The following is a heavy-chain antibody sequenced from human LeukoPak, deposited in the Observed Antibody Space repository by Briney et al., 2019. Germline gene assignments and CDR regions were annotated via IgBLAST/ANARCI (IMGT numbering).Heavy chain of an antibody. CDR3: AKVSGPHKYYFDY. J-gene: IGHJ4*02. CDR2: ISGSGGST. CDR1: GFTFSSYA. Sequence: GGSLRLSCAASGFTFSSYAMSWVRQAPGKGLEWVSAISGSGGSTYYADSVKGRFTISRDNSKNTLYLQMNSLRAEDMAVYYCAKVSGPHKYYFDYWGQGTLVTVSS. V-gene: IGHV3-23*01.